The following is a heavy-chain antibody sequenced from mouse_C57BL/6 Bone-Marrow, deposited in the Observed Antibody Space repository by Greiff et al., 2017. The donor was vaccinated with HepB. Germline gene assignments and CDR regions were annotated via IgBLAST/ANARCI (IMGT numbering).Heavy chain of an antibody. CDR2: IWSDGST. CDR1: GFSLTSYG. J-gene: IGHJ1*03. Sequence: VQLKESGPGLVAPSQSLSITCTVSGFSLTSYGVHWVLQPPGKGLEWLVVIWSDGSTTYNSALKSRLSISKDNSKSQVFLKMNSLQTDDTAMYYCARAPIYYGKSYWYFDVWGTGTTVTVSS. CDR3: ARAPIYYGKSYWYFDV. D-gene: IGHD2-1*01. V-gene: IGHV2-6*03.